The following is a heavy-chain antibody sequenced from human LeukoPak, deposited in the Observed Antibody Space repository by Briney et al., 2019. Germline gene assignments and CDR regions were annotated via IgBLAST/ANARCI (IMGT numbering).Heavy chain of an antibody. CDR1: GYTFTSYG. CDR2: ISAYNGNT. J-gene: IGHJ4*02. D-gene: IGHD3-16*02. Sequence: GASVKVSCKASGYTFTSYGISWVRQAPGQGLEWMGWISAYNGNTNYAQKLQGRVTMTTDTSTSTAYMELRSLRSDDTAVYYCARLYDDYVWGSYRPIQRLAYWGQGTLVTVSS. V-gene: IGHV1-18*01. CDR3: ARLYDDYVWGSYRPIQRLAY.